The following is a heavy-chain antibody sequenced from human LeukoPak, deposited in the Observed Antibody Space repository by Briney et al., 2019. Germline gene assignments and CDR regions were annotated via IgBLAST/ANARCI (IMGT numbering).Heavy chain of an antibody. CDR1: GGSISSGGYC. V-gene: IGHV4-31*03. Sequence: SQTLSLTCTVSGGSISSGGYCWSWIRQHPGKGLEWIGYIYYSGSTYYNPSLKSRVTISVDTSKNQFSLKLSSVTAADTAVYYCARRPDVQYWFDPWGQGTLVTVSS. CDR2: IYYSGST. J-gene: IGHJ5*02. D-gene: IGHD4-11*01. CDR3: ARRPDVQYWFDP.